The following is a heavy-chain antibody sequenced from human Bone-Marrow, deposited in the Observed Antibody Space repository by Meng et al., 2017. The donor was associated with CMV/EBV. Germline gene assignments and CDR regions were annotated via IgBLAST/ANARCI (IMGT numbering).Heavy chain of an antibody. J-gene: IGHJ5*02. D-gene: IGHD1-26*01. Sequence: SETLSLTCAVYGGSFSGYYWSWIRQPPGKGLEWIGYIYYSGSTNYNPSLKSRVTISVDTSKNQFSLKLSSVTAADTAVYYCARVSGWGFDPWGQGTLVTVSS. V-gene: IGHV4-59*01. CDR1: GGSFSGYY. CDR3: ARVSGWGFDP. CDR2: IYYSGST.